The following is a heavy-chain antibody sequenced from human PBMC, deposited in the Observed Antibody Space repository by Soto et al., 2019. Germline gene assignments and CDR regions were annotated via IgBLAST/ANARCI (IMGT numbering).Heavy chain of an antibody. CDR1: GFTFSDHY. V-gene: IGHV3-72*01. Sequence: VQLVESGGGLVQPGGSLRLSCAVSGFTFSDHYMDWVRQAPGKGLEWVGRTRNKANSYTTEYAASVKGRFTISRDDSKNSLYLQMNSLKTEDTAVYYCSRIVYYGMDVWGQGTTVTVSS. CDR3: SRIVYYGMDV. D-gene: IGHD3-22*01. CDR2: TRNKANSYTT. J-gene: IGHJ6*02.